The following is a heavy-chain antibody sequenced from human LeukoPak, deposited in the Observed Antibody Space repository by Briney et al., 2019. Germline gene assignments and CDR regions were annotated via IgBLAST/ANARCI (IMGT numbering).Heavy chain of an antibody. CDR2: IYPGDSDT. CDR3: ATHNYGGNANYYYYMDV. D-gene: IGHD4-23*01. V-gene: IGHV5-51*01. J-gene: IGHJ6*03. Sequence: GESLKISCKGSGYSFTNYWIGWVRQMPGKGLEWMGIIYPGDSDTRYSPSFQGQVTISADKSISTAYLQWSSLKASDTAMYYCATHNYGGNANYYYYMDVWGKGTTVTVSS. CDR1: GYSFTNYW.